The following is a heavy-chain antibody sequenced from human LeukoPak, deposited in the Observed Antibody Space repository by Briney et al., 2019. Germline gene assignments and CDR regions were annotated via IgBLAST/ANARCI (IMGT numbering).Heavy chain of an antibody. D-gene: IGHD1-26*01. CDR3: ARDYSERYSIDY. J-gene: IGHJ4*02. Sequence: GGSLRLSCAASGFTFSSYAMSWVRQAPGKGLEWVSAISGSGGSTYYADSVKGRFTIVRDNSKNTLSLQVNSLRAEDTAVYYCARDYSERYSIDYWGQGTLVTVSS. V-gene: IGHV3-23*01. CDR2: ISGSGGST. CDR1: GFTFSSYA.